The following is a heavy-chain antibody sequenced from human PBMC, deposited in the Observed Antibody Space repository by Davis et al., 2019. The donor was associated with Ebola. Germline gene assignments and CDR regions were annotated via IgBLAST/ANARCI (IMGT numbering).Heavy chain of an antibody. J-gene: IGHJ4*02. D-gene: IGHD3-3*01. Sequence: MPSETLSLTCPVPAGSITSSSYYWGWIRQPPGKGREWIGSIYYSGSTYYNPSLKSRVTISVDTSKNQFSLKLSSVTAADTAVYYCARSPSVLRFLEWFIDYWGQGTLVTVSS. CDR2: IYYSGST. CDR1: AGSITSSSYY. CDR3: ARSPSVLRFLEWFIDY. V-gene: IGHV4-39*01.